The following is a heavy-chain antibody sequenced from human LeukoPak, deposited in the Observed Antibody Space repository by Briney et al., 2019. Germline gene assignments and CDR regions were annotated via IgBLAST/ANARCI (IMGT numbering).Heavy chain of an antibody. V-gene: IGHV3-21*01. CDR3: ASSYHYCGGGCYPESYYYYMDV. CDR2: VSSSSSYI. CDR1: GFMFSAYS. D-gene: IGHD2-21*02. J-gene: IGHJ6*03. Sequence: PGGSLRLSCAASGFMFSAYSMNWVRQAPGKGLEWVSSVSSSSSYIYYADSVEGRFTISRDNAKNSLYLQMNSLRAEDTAVYYCASSYHYCGGGCYPESYYYYMDVWGKGTTVTVSS.